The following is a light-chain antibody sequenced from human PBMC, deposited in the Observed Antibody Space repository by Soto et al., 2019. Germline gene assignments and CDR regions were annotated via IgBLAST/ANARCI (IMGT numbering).Light chain of an antibody. CDR1: QSVSSSS. V-gene: IGKV3-20*01. CDR3: QQYVSSPRT. Sequence: ESVLTQSPGTLSLSPGERATLSCRASQSVSSSSLAWYQQKPGQAPRLLIFGSSSRATGIPDRFSGSGSGTDFTLTISRLEPEDFAVYYCQQYVSSPRTFGQGTKVDIK. CDR2: GSS. J-gene: IGKJ1*01.